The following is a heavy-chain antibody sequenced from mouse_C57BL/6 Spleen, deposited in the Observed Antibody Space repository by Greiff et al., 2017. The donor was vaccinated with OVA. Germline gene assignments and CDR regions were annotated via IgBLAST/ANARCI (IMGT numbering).Heavy chain of an antibody. V-gene: IGHV5-16*01. CDR2: INYDGSST. Sequence: EVKLVESEGGLVQPGRSMKLSCTASGFTFSDYYMAWVRQVPEKGLEWVANINYDGSSTYYLDSLKSRFIISRDNAKNILYLQMSSLKSEDTATYYCARGYDGYPYYYAMDYWGQGTSVTVSS. J-gene: IGHJ4*01. D-gene: IGHD2-3*01. CDR3: ARGYDGYPYYYAMDY. CDR1: GFTFSDYY.